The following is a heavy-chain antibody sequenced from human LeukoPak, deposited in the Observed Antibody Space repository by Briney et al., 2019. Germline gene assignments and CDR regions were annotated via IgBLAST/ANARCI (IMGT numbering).Heavy chain of an antibody. D-gene: IGHD5-24*01. CDR3: ARKRGSGNYYFYGMDI. CDR1: GYTFDDYA. J-gene: IGHJ6*02. V-gene: IGHV3-33*08. CDR2: IWYDGSKK. Sequence: GGSLRLSCAASGYTFDDYAMHWVRQAPGRGLEWVSVIWYDGSKKFYADSVKGRFIISRHNSKNTLFLEMNSLRVEDTAMYYCARKRGSGNYYFYGMDIWGQGTTVTVSS.